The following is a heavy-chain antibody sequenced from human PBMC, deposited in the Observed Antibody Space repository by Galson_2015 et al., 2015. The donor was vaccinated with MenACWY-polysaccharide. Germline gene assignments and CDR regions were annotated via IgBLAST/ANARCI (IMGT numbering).Heavy chain of an antibody. J-gene: IGHJ4*02. CDR1: GYTFSSYD. D-gene: IGHD1-26*01. CDR2: MNHNSGNT. Sequence: SVKVSCKASGYTFSSYDINWVRQASGQRLEWMGWMNHNSGNTGYAQKFKGRVTMTRNTSISTTYMELSSLTSEDTSVNYCERGRRDAGVGAPAGVVLDYEGQASLVIVS. V-gene: IGHV1-8*01. CDR3: ERGRRDAGVGAPAGVVLDY.